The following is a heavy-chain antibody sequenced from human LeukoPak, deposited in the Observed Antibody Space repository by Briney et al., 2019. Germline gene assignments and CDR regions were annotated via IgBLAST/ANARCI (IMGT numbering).Heavy chain of an antibody. CDR1: GYSISSCYY. V-gene: IGHV4-38-2*02. CDR3: ASRSRSYGDYVRSGYYYMDV. D-gene: IGHD4-17*01. CDR2: IYHSGST. Sequence: SETLSLTCTVSGYSISSCYYWGWIRQPPGKGLEWTGSIYHSGSTYYNPSLKSRVTISVDTSKNQFSLKLSSVTAADTAVYYCASRSRSYGDYVRSGYYYMDVWGKGTTVTVSS. J-gene: IGHJ6*03.